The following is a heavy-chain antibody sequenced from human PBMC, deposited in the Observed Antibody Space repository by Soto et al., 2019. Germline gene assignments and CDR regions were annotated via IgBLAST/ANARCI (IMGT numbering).Heavy chain of an antibody. V-gene: IGHV4-4*02. CDR2: VHISGHS. CDR1: GGSVRAPDW. Sequence: PSETLSLTCTASGGSVRAPDWWNWVRQSPDKGLEWIAEVHISGHSNYNPSLRSRVSVSIDSSKNQFYLNLNSVTAADTAIYYCARVRQGCSANNCYFDPWGQGTQVTVSS. D-gene: IGHD1-1*01. J-gene: IGHJ5*01. CDR3: ARVRQGCSANNCYFDP.